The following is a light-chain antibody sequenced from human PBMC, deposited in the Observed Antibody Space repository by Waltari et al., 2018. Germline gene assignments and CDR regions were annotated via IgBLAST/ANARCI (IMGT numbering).Light chain of an antibody. Sequence: QSVLTQPPSVSGDPGQRVTISCTGSSPKIGSYYVYWYQQFPGTAPKLLIYDNDKRPSGISDRFSGSKSGTSASLSITGLQPGDEADYYCGAWDSSLSVGLFGGGTRLTVL. V-gene: IGLV1-51*01. CDR3: GAWDSSLSVGL. CDR2: DND. CDR1: SPKIGSYY. J-gene: IGLJ2*01.